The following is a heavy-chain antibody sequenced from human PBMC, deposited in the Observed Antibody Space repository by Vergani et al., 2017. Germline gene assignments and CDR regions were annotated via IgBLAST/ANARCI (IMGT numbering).Heavy chain of an antibody. D-gene: IGHD2-15*01. CDR2: LGPDNGNM. Sequence: LLVQSGSEVKNPGASVRVTCKASGYNFANYGIAWVRQAPGQGLEWMGWLGPDNGNMKYAQKFQGRLTMTTDTSTNTAFLELRSLRSEDTAVYYCARGYCSGEWCYSFWRVIVVPFDPWGQGTLVTVSS. CDR1: GYNFANYG. J-gene: IGHJ5*02. V-gene: IGHV1-18*01. CDR3: ARGYCSGEWCYSFWRVIVVPFDP.